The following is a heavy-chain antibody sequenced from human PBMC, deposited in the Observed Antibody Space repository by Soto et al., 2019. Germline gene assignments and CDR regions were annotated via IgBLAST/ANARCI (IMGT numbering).Heavy chain of an antibody. J-gene: IGHJ4*02. D-gene: IGHD1-26*01. V-gene: IGHV4-34*01. CDR2: INHSGT. Sequence: SETLSHTCAAYGGSFNGFYWSWIRQPPGKGLEWIGEINHSGTNYNPSLKSRVTISGDASKNQFSLRLTSVTAADTAVYYCGRVNSGSYQVDYWSQGTLVT. CDR1: GGSFNGFY. CDR3: GRVNSGSYQVDY.